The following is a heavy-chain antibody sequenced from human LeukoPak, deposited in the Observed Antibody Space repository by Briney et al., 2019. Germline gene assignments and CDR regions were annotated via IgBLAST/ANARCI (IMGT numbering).Heavy chain of an antibody. V-gene: IGHV3-49*04. CDR1: GFTFGDYS. D-gene: IGHD6-19*01. J-gene: IGHJ6*03. CDR3: TRETVAGFYYYMDV. CDR2: IRSKAYGGTT. Sequence: PGGSLRLSCTASGFTFGDYSMNWVRQAPGKGLEWVGFIRSKAYGGTTEYAASVKGRFTISRDDSKSIAYLQMNSLKTEDTAVYYCTRETVAGFYYYMDVWGEGTTVTISS.